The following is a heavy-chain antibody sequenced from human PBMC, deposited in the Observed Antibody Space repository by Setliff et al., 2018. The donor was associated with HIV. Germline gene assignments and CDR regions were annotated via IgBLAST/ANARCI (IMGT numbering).Heavy chain of an antibody. CDR3: ASGSPFDGFDM. V-gene: IGHV4-59*11. CDR2: IYTTWST. D-gene: IGHD1-26*01. J-gene: IGHJ3*02. CDR1: GGSMSTHY. Sequence: SETLSLTCTVSGGSMSTHYWSWIRQTPGQGLEWIGHIYTTWSTHYNPSLRSRVTISIDTSKSHFSLRLKSVTAADTALYYCASGSPFDGFDMWGQGTMVTVSS.